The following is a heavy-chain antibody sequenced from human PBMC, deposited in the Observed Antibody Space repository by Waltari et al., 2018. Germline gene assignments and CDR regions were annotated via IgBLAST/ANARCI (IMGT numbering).Heavy chain of an antibody. Sequence: EVQLLESGGGLVQPGGSLRLPCAASGFTFSSYAMSWVRQAPGKGLEWVSVIYSGGSSTYYADSVKGRFTISRDNSKNTLYLQMNSLRAEDTAVYYCAKDDPGDYWGQGTLVTVSS. CDR1: GFTFSSYA. V-gene: IGHV3-23*03. J-gene: IGHJ4*02. CDR3: AKDDPGDY. CDR2: IYSGGSST.